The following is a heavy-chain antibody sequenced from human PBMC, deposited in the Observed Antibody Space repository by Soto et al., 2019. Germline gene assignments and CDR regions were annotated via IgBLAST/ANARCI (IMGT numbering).Heavy chain of an antibody. CDR3: ARDTPSGWYRFDI. Sequence: EVQLVESGGGLVQPGGSLRLSCAASGFTFSSYSMNWVRQAPGKRLEWVSYISSSSSTIYYADSVKGRFTISRDNAKNSLYLQMNSLRAEDTAVYYCARDTPSGWYRFDIWGQGTMVTVSS. CDR2: ISSSSSTI. CDR1: GFTFSSYS. D-gene: IGHD6-19*01. V-gene: IGHV3-48*01. J-gene: IGHJ3*02.